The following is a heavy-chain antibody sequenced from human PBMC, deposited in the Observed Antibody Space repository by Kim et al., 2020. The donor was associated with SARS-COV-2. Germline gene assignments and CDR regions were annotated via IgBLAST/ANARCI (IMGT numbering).Heavy chain of an antibody. Sequence: SETLSLTCTVSGGSISSYYWSWIRQPPGKGLEWIGYIYYSGSTNYNPSLKSRVTISVDTSKNQFSLKLSSVTAADTAAYYSARGFDYWGQGTLLTVSS. V-gene: IGHV4-59*01. J-gene: IGHJ4*02. CDR3: ARGFDY. CDR1: GGSISSYY. CDR2: IYYSGST.